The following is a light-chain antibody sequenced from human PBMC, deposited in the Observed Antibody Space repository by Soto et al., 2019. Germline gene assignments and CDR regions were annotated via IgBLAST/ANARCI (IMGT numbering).Light chain of an antibody. CDR2: GTS. J-gene: IGKJ4*01. V-gene: IGKV3-20*01. CDR3: QQYDSSPLT. Sequence: IVFYQSPGTVSLSPGERATLPCRASQSVRSSFLAWYQQKPGQAPRLLIYGTSSRATGIPDRFGGSGSGTDFTLTISRLEPEDFAVYYCQQYDSSPLTFGGGTKVDIK. CDR1: QSVRSSF.